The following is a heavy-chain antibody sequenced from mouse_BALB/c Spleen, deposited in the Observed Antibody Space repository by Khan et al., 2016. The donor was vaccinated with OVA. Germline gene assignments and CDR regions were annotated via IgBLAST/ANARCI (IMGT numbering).Heavy chain of an antibody. V-gene: IGHV2-9*02. J-gene: IGHJ2*01. CDR3: ARLEDI. Sequence: QVRLQQSAPGLVAPSQSLSITCTISGFSLTSYGVHWVRQPPGKGLEWPGVIWAGGSTNYNSALMSRLSISKDNSKSQVFLKMNSRQTDDTAMYYCARLEDIWGEGTTLTVSS. CDR2: IWAGGST. D-gene: IGHD1-3*01. CDR1: GFSLTSYG.